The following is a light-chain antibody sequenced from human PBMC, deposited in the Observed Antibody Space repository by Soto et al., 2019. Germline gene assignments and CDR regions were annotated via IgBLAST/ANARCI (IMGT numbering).Light chain of an antibody. V-gene: IGKV3-15*01. CDR2: GAS. CDR1: QSVSSN. Sequence: EIVMTQSPATLSVSPGERATLSCRASQSVSSNLAWYQHKPGQAPRLLLHGASTRATGIPARFSGSGSGTQFTLTISSLQSEDLAVYYCQQYNDWPRTFGQGTKVDIK. CDR3: QQYNDWPRT. J-gene: IGKJ1*01.